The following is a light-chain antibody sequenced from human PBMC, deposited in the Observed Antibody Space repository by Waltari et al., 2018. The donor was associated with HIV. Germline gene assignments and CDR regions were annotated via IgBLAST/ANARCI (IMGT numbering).Light chain of an antibody. J-gene: IGLJ3*02. Sequence: SSALTQDPAVSVALGQTVRITCQGDSLRSYYESWYQQKPGQAPVLVIYGKNNRPSWIPDRFSGSSSGNTASLTITGAQAEEEADYYCNSRDSSGNHWVFGGGTKLTVL. V-gene: IGLV3-19*01. CDR2: GKN. CDR1: SLRSYY. CDR3: NSRDSSGNHWV.